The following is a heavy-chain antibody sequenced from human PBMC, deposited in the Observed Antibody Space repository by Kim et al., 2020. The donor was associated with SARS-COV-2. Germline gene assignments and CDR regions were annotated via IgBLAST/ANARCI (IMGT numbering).Heavy chain of an antibody. CDR3: ARGLIAVAGKRFDY. CDR2: INHSGST. Sequence: SETLSLTCAVYGGSFSGYYWSWIRQPPGKGLEWIGEINHSGSTNYNPSLKSRVTISVDTSKNQFSLKLSSVTAADTAVYYCARGLIAVAGKRFDYWGQGT. D-gene: IGHD6-19*01. CDR1: GGSFSGYY. J-gene: IGHJ4*02. V-gene: IGHV4-34*01.